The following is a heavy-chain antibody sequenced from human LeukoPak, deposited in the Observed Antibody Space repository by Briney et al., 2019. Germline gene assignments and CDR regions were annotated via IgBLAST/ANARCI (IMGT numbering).Heavy chain of an antibody. CDR1: GGSISSYY. J-gene: IGHJ4*02. CDR3: TRDLGNWDIDY. D-gene: IGHD7-27*01. CDR2: IHSNGNT. Sequence: SETLSLTCTVSGGSISSYYWGWVRQPPGKGLEWIGSIHSNGNTYYSPSLRSRLSISKDTSKNQFSLNLSSLTAADTAVYYCTRDLGNWDIDYWGQGILVTVSS. V-gene: IGHV4-39*07.